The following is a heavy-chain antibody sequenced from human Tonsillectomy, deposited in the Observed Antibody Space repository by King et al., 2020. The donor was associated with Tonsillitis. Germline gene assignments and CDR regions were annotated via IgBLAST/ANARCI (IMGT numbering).Heavy chain of an antibody. J-gene: IGHJ5*02. CDR3: GGHGSGSYYSNWFDP. CDR1: GGSISSSSYY. V-gene: IGHV4-39*01. CDR2: IYYSGST. D-gene: IGHD3-10*01. Sequence: QLQESGPGLVKPSETLSLTCTVSGGSISSSSYYWGWIRQPPGKGLEWIGSIYYSGSTYYNPSLKSRVTISVDTSKNQFSLKLSSVTAADTAVYYCGGHGSGSYYSNWFDPWGQGTLVTVSS.